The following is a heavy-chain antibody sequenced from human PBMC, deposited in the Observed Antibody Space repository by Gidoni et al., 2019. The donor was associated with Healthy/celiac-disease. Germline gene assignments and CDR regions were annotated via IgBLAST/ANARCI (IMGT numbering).Heavy chain of an antibody. CDR1: GFTFSGYG. V-gene: IGHV3-30*18. J-gene: IGHJ3*02. D-gene: IGHD2-2*01. CDR2: ISYDGSNK. CDR3: AKDLQDCSSTSCYGGHDAFDI. Sequence: QVQLVESGGGVVQPGRSLRLSCAASGFTFSGYGMHWVRQAPGKGLEWVAVISYDGSNKYYADSVKGRFTSSRDNSKNTLYLQMNSLRAEDTAVYYCAKDLQDCSSTSCYGGHDAFDIWGQGTMVTVSS.